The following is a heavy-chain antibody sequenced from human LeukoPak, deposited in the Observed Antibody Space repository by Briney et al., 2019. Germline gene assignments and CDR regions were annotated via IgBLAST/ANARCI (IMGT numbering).Heavy chain of an antibody. J-gene: IGHJ6*02. V-gene: IGHV5-51*01. CDR3: ARRITTSGTQGHYYYGMDV. D-gene: IGHD3-10*01. Sequence: GESLKISCKGSGYSFTNYWIGWVRQMPGKGLEWMGIIYPGDPDTRYSPSFQGQVTISADKSISTAYLQWSSLKASDTAMYYCARRITTSGTQGHYYYGMDVWGQGTTVTVSS. CDR1: GYSFTNYW. CDR2: IYPGDPDT.